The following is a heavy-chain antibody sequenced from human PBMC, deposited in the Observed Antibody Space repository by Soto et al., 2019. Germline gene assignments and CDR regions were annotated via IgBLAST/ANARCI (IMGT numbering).Heavy chain of an antibody. V-gene: IGHV1-3*01. CDR1: GYTSTNSG. CDR2: INAGSGNT. D-gene: IGHD3-10*01. Sequence: ASVKVSCKASGYTSTNSGMHWVRQAPGQRLEWMGWINAGSGNTKYSQKFQGRITITRDTSASTVYMELSSLRSEDTAVYYCAIVIILIAGAKGLDYWGQGSLVLGSA. J-gene: IGHJ4*02. CDR3: AIVIILIAGAKGLDY.